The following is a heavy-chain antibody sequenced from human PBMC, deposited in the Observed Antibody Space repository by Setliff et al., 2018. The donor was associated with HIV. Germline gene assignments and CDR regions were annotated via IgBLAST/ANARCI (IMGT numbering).Heavy chain of an antibody. Sequence: ASVKVSCKASGYTFTGYYVHWVRQAPGQGLEWMGRINAGNGHTKYSRKFQGRVAINRDTSASTAYMELSSLRSDDTAVYYCARDPSKAARPWGYSDSWGQGTLVTVSS. J-gene: IGHJ4*02. CDR3: ARDPSKAARPWGYSDS. CDR1: GYTFTGYY. CDR2: INAGNGHT. D-gene: IGHD6-6*01. V-gene: IGHV1-3*01.